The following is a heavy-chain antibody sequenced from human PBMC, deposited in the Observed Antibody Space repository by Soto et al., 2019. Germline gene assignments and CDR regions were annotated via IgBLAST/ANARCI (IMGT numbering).Heavy chain of an antibody. V-gene: IGHV1-8*01. CDR1: GYTFTEFD. D-gene: IGHD3-3*01. Sequence: QVLLVQPGADVKKPGASVKVSCKTSGYTFTEFDINWVRQAPGQVLEWMGWMNTNTGNTGYAQKFQGRVTMTRDTSISTAYVELRRLRSEDTAVYYCARVVRFFGGHAGYWGQGTLVTVSS. CDR3: ARVVRFFGGHAGY. CDR2: MNTNTGNT. J-gene: IGHJ4*02.